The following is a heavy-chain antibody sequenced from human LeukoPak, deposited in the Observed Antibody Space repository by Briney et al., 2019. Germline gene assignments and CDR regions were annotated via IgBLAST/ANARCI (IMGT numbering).Heavy chain of an antibody. CDR3: ASTTDHMTTVVTSYFQH. CDR2: IKQDGSGK. J-gene: IGHJ1*01. D-gene: IGHD4-23*01. V-gene: IGHV3-7*03. CDR1: GFTFSSYW. Sequence: GGSLRLSCAASGFTFSSYWMSWVRQAPGKGLEWVANIKQDGSGKYYVDSVKGRFTISRDNAKNSLYLQMNSLRAEDTAVYYCASTTDHMTTVVTSYFQHWGQGTLVTVSS.